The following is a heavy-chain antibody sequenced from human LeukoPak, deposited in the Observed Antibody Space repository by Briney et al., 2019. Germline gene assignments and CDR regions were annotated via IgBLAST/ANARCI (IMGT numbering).Heavy chain of an antibody. V-gene: IGHV4-59*01. CDR1: VGSLSSYY. CDR3: ARAPRYYDSSGYPDAFDI. D-gene: IGHD3-22*01. J-gene: IGHJ3*02. CDR2: IYYSGST. Sequence: SETLSLTCTVSVGSLSSYYWSWVRQPPGKGLEWIGYIYYSGSTNYNPSLKSRVTISVDTSKNQFSLKLSSVTAADTAVYYCARAPRYYDSSGYPDAFDIWGQGTMVTVSS.